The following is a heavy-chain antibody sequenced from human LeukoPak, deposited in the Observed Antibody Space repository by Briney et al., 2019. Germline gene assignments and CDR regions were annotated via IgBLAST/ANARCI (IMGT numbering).Heavy chain of an antibody. CDR2: IYHSGST. J-gene: IGHJ2*01. D-gene: IGHD1-26*01. V-gene: IGHV4-30-2*01. CDR1: GGSISSGGYY. Sequence: SETLSLTCTVSGGSISSGGYYWSWIRQPPGKGLEWIGYIYHSGSTYYNPSLKSRVTISVDRSKNQFSLKLSSVTAADTAVYYCAREWELPTSGWYFDLWGRGTLVTVSS. CDR3: AREWELPTSGWYFDL.